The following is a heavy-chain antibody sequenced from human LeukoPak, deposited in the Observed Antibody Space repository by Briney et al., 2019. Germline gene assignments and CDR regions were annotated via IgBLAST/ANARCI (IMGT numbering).Heavy chain of an antibody. CDR1: GFTFSSYW. CDR2: IKPDGSEM. V-gene: IGHV3-7*05. D-gene: IGHD6-25*01. CDR3: ARESSGRDAFDI. J-gene: IGHJ3*02. Sequence: GGSLRLSCAASGFTFSSYWMSWVHQAPGKGLEWVANIKPDGSEMYYVDSVKGRFTISRDNSKNTLYLQMNSLRAEDTAVYYCARESSGRDAFDIWGQGTMVTVSS.